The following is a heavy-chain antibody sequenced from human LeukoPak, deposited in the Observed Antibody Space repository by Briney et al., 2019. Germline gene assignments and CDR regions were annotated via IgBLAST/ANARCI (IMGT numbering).Heavy chain of an antibody. D-gene: IGHD4-17*01. Sequence: SETLSLTCTVSGGPISSSSYYWGWIRQPPGKGLEWIGSIYYSESTYYNPSLKSRVTMSVDTSKNQFSLKLSSVIAADTAVYYCARQLYGDFVNWFDPWGQGTLVTVSP. CDR2: IYYSEST. CDR1: GGPISSSSYY. V-gene: IGHV4-39*01. J-gene: IGHJ5*02. CDR3: ARQLYGDFVNWFDP.